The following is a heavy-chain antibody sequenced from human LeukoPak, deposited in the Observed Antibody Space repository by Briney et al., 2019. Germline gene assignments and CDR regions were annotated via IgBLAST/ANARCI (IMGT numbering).Heavy chain of an antibody. J-gene: IGHJ5*02. CDR2: IIPIFGTA. V-gene: IGHV1-69*13. D-gene: IGHD2-2*01. CDR3: ARGQYQLSRPGDNWFDP. CDR1: GGTFSSYA. Sequence: SVKVSCKASGGTFSSYAISWVRQAHGQGLEWMGGIIPIFGTANYAQKFQGRVTITADESTSTAYMELSSLRSEDTAVYYCARGQYQLSRPGDNWFDPWGQGTLVTVSS.